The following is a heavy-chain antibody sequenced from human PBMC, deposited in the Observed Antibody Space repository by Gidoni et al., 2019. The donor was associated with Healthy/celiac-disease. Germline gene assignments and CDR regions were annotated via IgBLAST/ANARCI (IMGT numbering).Heavy chain of an antibody. CDR1: GFTFSSYS. V-gene: IGHV3-48*01. CDR3: ASEYCSSTSCTLMDV. J-gene: IGHJ6*03. CDR2: ISSSSSTI. Sequence: EVQLVESGGGLVQPGGSLRLACAASGFTFSSYSMNWVRQAPGKGLEWVSYISSSSSTIYYADSVKGRFTISRDNAKNSLYLQMNSLGAEDTAVYYCASEYCSSTSCTLMDVWGKGTTVTVSS. D-gene: IGHD2-2*01.